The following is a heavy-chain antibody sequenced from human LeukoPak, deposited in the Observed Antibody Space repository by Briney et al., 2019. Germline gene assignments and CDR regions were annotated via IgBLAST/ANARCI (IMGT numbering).Heavy chain of an antibody. CDR1: GYTFTSYG. J-gene: IGHJ4*02. D-gene: IGHD6-13*01. CDR2: ISAYNGNT. V-gene: IGHV1-18*01. Sequence: ASVKVSCKASGYTFTSYGISWVRQAPGQGLEWMGWISAYNGNTNYAQKLQGRVTMTTDTSTSTAFMELRSLRSDDTAVYYCARDVYSIAAAGTFDYWGQGTLVTVSS. CDR3: ARDVYSIAAAGTFDY.